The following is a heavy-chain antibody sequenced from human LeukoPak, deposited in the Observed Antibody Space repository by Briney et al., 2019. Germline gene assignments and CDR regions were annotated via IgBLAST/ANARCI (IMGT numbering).Heavy chain of an antibody. Sequence: GASVKVSCKASGGTFSSYAISWVRQAPGQGLEWMGRIIPIFGTANYAQKFQGRVTITTDESTSTAYMELSSLRSEDTAVYYCARAIAAAGYFDYWGQGTLVTVSS. J-gene: IGHJ4*02. D-gene: IGHD6-13*01. V-gene: IGHV1-69*05. CDR3: ARAIAAAGYFDY. CDR2: IIPIFGTA. CDR1: GGTFSSYA.